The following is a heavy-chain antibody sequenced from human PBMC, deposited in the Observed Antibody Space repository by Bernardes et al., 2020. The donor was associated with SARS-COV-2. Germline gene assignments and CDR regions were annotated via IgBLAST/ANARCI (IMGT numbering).Heavy chain of an antibody. D-gene: IGHD3-16*01. CDR3: VRDWNFSDRVGDV. V-gene: IGHV3-7*04. CDR2: ITQDGSIE. Sequence: GGSLRLSCAASEFSISRYYMSWVRQAPGKGLEWVAKITQDGSIEEYAESVKGRFTISRDNARNSLYLQMDTLTVEDTGVYYCVRDWNFSDRVGDVWGQGTLVTVSA. CDR1: EFSISRYY. J-gene: IGHJ4*02.